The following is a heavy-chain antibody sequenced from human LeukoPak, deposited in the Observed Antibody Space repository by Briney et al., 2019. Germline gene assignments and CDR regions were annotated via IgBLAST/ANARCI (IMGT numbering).Heavy chain of an antibody. CDR2: IYTSGST. CDR1: GGSISSYY. D-gene: IGHD3-3*01. CDR3: ARIYDFWNGYYYMDV. V-gene: IGHV4-4*07. Sequence: SETLSLTCTVSGGSISSYYWSWIRQPAGKGLEWIGRIYTSGSTNYNPSLKSRVTMSVDTSKNQFSLKLSSVTAADTAVYYCARIYDFWNGYYYMDVWGKGTTVTVSS. J-gene: IGHJ6*03.